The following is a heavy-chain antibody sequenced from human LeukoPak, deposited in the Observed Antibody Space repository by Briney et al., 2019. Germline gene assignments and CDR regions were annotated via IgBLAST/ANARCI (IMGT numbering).Heavy chain of an antibody. CDR2: ISYDGSNK. J-gene: IGHJ4*02. V-gene: IGHV3-30-3*02. CDR3: AKFSNPYSSSWYPSDY. D-gene: IGHD6-13*01. CDR1: GFTFSSYA. Sequence: GGSLRLSCAASGFTFSSYAMHWVRQAPGKGLEWVAVISYDGSNKYYADSVKGRFTISRDNSKNTLYLQMNSLRVEDTAVYYCAKFSNPYSSSWYPSDYWGQGALVTVSS.